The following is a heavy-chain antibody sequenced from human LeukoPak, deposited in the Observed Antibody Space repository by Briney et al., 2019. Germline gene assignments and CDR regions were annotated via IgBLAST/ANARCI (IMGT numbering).Heavy chain of an antibody. CDR2: IYYSGST. V-gene: IGHV4-59*01. Sequence: SETLSLTCTVSGGSISSYYWSWIRQPPGKGLEWIGYIYYSGSTNYNPSLKSRVTISVDTSKNQFSLKLSSVTAADTAVYYCAREILAYFDYWGQGTLVTVSS. J-gene: IGHJ4*02. CDR1: GGSISSYY. CDR3: AREILAYFDY.